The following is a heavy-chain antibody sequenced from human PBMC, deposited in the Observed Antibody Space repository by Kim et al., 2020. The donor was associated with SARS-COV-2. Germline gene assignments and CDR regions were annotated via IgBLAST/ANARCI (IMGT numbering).Heavy chain of an antibody. CDR2: IYYSGST. CDR1: GGSISSYY. CDR3: AREYGDYVWGSYRYNYIDY. D-gene: IGHD3-16*02. J-gene: IGHJ4*02. V-gene: IGHV4-59*01. Sequence: SETLSLTCTVSGGSISSYYWSWIRQPPGKGLEWIGYIYYSGSTNYNPSLKSRVTISVDTSKNQFSLKLSSVTAADTAVYYCAREYGDYVWGSYRYNYIDYWGQGTLVTVSS.